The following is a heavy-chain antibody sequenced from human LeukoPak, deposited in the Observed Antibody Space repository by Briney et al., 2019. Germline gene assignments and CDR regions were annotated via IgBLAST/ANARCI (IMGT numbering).Heavy chain of an antibody. CDR1: GFTFSSYA. V-gene: IGHV3-23*01. CDR2: ISGSGGST. Sequence: GGSLRLSCAASGFTFSSYAMSGVPQAPGKGLEWVSAISGSGGSTYYADSVKGRFTISRDNSKNTLFLQMNSLRAEDTAVYYCAKGRYYYDSSDAFDIWGQGTMVTVSS. CDR3: AKGRYYYDSSDAFDI. J-gene: IGHJ3*02. D-gene: IGHD3-22*01.